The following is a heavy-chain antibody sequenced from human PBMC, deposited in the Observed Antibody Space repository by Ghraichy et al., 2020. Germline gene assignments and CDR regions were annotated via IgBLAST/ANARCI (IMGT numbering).Heavy chain of an antibody. CDR1: GGTFSSYA. CDR3: ARGDEYGDYRGALDY. CDR2: IIPIFGTA. V-gene: IGHV1-69*06. J-gene: IGHJ4*02. D-gene: IGHD4-17*01. Sequence: SVKVSCKASGGTFSSYAISWVRQAPGQGLEWMGGIIPIFGTANYAQKFQGRVTITADTSTSTAYMELSSLRSEDTAVYYCARGDEYGDYRGALDYWGQGTLVTVSS.